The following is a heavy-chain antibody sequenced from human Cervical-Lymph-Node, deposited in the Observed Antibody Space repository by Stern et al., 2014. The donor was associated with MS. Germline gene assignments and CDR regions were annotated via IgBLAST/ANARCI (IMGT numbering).Heavy chain of an antibody. CDR2: INPNTGAT. CDR1: GYTFTGYY. Sequence: QVQLMESGAEVENPGASVKISCKSSGYTFTGYYLHGVRLAPGQGLEYMGWINPNTGATNYAQKFQDRVTMTRDTSNSADYMELRGLRFDDTAVYYCAQLSRGSGRDYWGQGTLVTVSS. D-gene: IGHD3-10*01. V-gene: IGHV1-2*02. J-gene: IGHJ4*02. CDR3: AQLSRGSGRDY.